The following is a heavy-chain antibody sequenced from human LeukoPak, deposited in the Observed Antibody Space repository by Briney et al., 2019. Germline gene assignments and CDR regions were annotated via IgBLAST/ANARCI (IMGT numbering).Heavy chain of an antibody. CDR1: GFTFSSYA. CDR2: ISYDGSNK. CDR3: ARDPATTLPYYYYGMDV. V-gene: IGHV3-30-3*01. Sequence: GGSLRLSCAASGFTFSSYAMHWVRQAPGKGLEWVAVISYDGSNKYYADSVRGRFTISRGNSKNTLYLQMNSLRAEDTAVYYCARDPATTLPYYYYGMDVWGQGTTVTVSS. J-gene: IGHJ6*02. D-gene: IGHD1-14*01.